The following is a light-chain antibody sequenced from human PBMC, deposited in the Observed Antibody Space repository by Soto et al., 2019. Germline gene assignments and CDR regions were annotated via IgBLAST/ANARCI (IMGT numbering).Light chain of an antibody. CDR2: DAS. Sequence: DIQMTQSPSSLSASVGDRVTITCRASQGIRNYLAWYQQKPGKVPKLLIYDASTLQSGVRSRFSGSGSGTDFTLTISSLQSEDVATYYCQKYNSAPLTFGGGTKVEIK. J-gene: IGKJ4*01. V-gene: IGKV1-27*01. CDR3: QKYNSAPLT. CDR1: QGIRNY.